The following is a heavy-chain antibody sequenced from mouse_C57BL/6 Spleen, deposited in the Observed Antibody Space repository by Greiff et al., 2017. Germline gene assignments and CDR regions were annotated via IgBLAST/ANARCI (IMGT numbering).Heavy chain of an antibody. V-gene: IGHV1-64*01. CDR2: IHPNSGST. CDR1: GYTFTSYW. J-gene: IGHJ1*03. Sequence: VQLQQPGAELVKPGASVKLSCKASGYTFTSYWMHWVKQRPGQGLEWIGMIHPNSGSTNYNEKFKSKATLTVDKSSSTAYMQLSSLTSEDSAVYYCARSGITTVGFDVWGTGTTVTVSS. CDR3: ARSGITTVGFDV. D-gene: IGHD1-1*01.